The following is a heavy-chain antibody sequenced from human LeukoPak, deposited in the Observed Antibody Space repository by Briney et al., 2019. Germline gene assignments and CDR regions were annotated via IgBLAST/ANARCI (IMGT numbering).Heavy chain of an antibody. CDR2: VYHSETT. V-gene: IGHV4-4*02. CDR1: GDSISSSHW. CDR3: ARSEITFGGVIVSFDY. D-gene: IGHD3-16*02. J-gene: IGHJ4*02. Sequence: IPSETLSLTCTVSGDSISSSHWWSWVRQPPGKGLEWIGEVYHSETTNYSPSLQSRVTISVDKSKNQFSLRLSSVTAADTAVYYCARSEITFGGVIVSFDYWGQGTLVTVSS.